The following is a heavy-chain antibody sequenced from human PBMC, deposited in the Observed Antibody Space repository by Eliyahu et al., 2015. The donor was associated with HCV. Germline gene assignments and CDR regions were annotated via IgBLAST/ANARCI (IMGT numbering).Heavy chain of an antibody. CDR3: ARHTYKSGSPMGYAFDI. D-gene: IGHD1-14*01. Sequence: FKSRVTISVDTSKNQFSLKLSSVTAADTAVYYCARHTYKSGSPMGYAFDIWGQGTMVTVSS. J-gene: IGHJ3*02. V-gene: IGHV4-39*01.